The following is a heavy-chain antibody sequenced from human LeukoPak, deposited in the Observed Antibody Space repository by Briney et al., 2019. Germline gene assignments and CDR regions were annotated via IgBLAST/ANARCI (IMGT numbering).Heavy chain of an antibody. D-gene: IGHD2-15*01. Sequence: GASVKVSCKASGYTFTSYDFNWGRQATGQGLDWMGGMNLNSGNTGYAQKFQGRVTMTRNTSISTAYMELSSLRSEDTAVYYCARERGRYCSGGSCLTGFDPWGQGTLVTVSS. V-gene: IGHV1-8*01. CDR3: ARERGRYCSGGSCLTGFDP. CDR2: MNLNSGNT. CDR1: GYTFTSYD. J-gene: IGHJ5*02.